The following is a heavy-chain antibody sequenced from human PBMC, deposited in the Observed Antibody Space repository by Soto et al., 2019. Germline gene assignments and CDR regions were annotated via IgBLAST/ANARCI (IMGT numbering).Heavy chain of an antibody. CDR3: AREGYDSSGYYFAAEYWFDP. Sequence: GGSLRLSCAASGFTFSSYAMHWVRQAPGKGLEWVAVISYDGSNKYYADSVKGRFTISRDNSKNTLYLQMDSLRAEDTAVYYCAREGYDSSGYYFAAEYWFDPWGQGTLVTVSS. D-gene: IGHD3-22*01. CDR1: GFTFSSYA. J-gene: IGHJ5*02. V-gene: IGHV3-30-3*01. CDR2: ISYDGSNK.